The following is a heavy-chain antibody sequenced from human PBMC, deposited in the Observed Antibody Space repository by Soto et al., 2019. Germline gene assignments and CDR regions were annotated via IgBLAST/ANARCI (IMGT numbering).Heavy chain of an antibody. CDR2: IWYDGSNK. CDR3: ARPYSSSWYDPYNWFDP. Sequence: QVQLVESGGGVVQPGRSLRLSCAASGFTFSSYGMHWVHQAPGKGLEWVAVIWYDGSNKYYADSVKGRFTISRDNSKNTLYLQMNSLRAEDTAVYYCARPYSSSWYDPYNWFDPWGQGTLVTVSS. CDR1: GFTFSSYG. V-gene: IGHV3-33*01. D-gene: IGHD6-13*01. J-gene: IGHJ5*02.